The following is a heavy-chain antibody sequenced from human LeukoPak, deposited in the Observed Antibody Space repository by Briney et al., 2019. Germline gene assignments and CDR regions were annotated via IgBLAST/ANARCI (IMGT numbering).Heavy chain of an antibody. J-gene: IGHJ4*02. V-gene: IGHV3-33*08. CDR2: IWYDGSNK. CDR3: ARDYHSSSWPGY. Sequence: GGSLRLSCAASGFTFSSYAMHWVRQAPGKGLEWVAVIWYDGSNKYYADSVKGRFTISRDNSKNTLYLQMNSLRAEDTAVYYCARDYHSSSWPGYWGQGTLVTVSS. D-gene: IGHD6-13*01. CDR1: GFTFSSYA.